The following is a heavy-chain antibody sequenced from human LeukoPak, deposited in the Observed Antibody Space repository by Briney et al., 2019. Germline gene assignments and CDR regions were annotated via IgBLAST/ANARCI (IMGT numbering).Heavy chain of an antibody. Sequence: SETLSLTCTVSGYSISSGYYWGWIRQPPGKGLEWIGSIYHSGSTYYNPSLKSRVTISVDTSKNQFSLKLSSVTAADTAVYYCARYDVWGSYRAFDYWGQGTLVTVSS. J-gene: IGHJ4*02. CDR1: GYSISSGYY. CDR3: ARYDVWGSYRAFDY. V-gene: IGHV4-38-2*02. CDR2: IYHSGST. D-gene: IGHD3-16*02.